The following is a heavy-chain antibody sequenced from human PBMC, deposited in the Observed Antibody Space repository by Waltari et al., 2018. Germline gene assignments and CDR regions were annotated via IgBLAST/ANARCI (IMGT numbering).Heavy chain of an antibody. CDR1: GYTPHDLS. CDR3: ATGGSYYKYFQH. D-gene: IGHD1-26*01. CDR2: VDPEDGET. Sequence: QVQLVQSGAEVKKPRASVKVSCKVSGYTPHDLSMHWVRQAPGKGIEWMGGVDPEDGETIYAQKFQGRVTMTEDTSTDTAYMELSSLRSEDTAVYYCATGGSYYKYFQHWGQGTLVTVSS. V-gene: IGHV1-24*01. J-gene: IGHJ1*01.